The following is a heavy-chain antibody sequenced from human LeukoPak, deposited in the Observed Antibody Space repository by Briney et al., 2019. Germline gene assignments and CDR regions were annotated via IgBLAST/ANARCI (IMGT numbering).Heavy chain of an antibody. CDR3: ARRGVPAAIYYFDY. V-gene: IGHV4-34*01. CDR2: INHSGST. CDR1: GGSFSGYY. D-gene: IGHD2-2*01. J-gene: IGHJ4*02. Sequence: SETLSLTSAVNGGSFSGYYWSWIRQPPGKGLEWIGEINHSGSTNYNPSLKSRVTISVDTCKNQFSLKLTSVTAAETAVYYCARRGVPAAIYYFDYWGQGTLVTVSS.